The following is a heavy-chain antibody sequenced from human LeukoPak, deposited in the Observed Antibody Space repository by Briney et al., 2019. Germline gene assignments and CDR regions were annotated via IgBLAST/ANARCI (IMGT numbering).Heavy chain of an antibody. J-gene: IGHJ4*02. V-gene: IGHV3-21*01. CDR1: GFTFSSYS. CDR3: AKDGGVAGLFQY. D-gene: IGHD6-19*01. Sequence: GGSLRLSCAASGFTFSSYSMNWVRQAPGKGLEWVSSISSSSSYIYYADSVKGRFTISRDNAKNSLYLQMSSLRAEDTAVYYCAKDGGVAGLFQYWGQGTLVTVSS. CDR2: ISSSSSYI.